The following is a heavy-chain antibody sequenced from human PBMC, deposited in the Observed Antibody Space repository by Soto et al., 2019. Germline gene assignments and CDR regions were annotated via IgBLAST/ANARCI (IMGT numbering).Heavy chain of an antibody. D-gene: IGHD5-12*01. V-gene: IGHV3-15*01. CDR1: GFTFSNAW. CDR3: TTGRDGYNPYCYYGMDV. CDR2: IKSKTDGGTT. Sequence: PGGSLRLSCAATGFTFSNAWMSWVRQAPGKGLEWVGRIKSKTDGGTTDYAAPVKGRFTISRDDSKNTLYLQMNSLKTEDTAVYYCTTGRDGYNPYCYYGMDVWGQGTTVTVSS. J-gene: IGHJ6*02.